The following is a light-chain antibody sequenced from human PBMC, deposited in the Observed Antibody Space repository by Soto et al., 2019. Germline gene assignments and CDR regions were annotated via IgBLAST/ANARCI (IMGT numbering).Light chain of an antibody. Sequence: QSALTQPASVSGSPGQSITISCTGTSSDVGGYNYVSWYQQHPGKAPKPRIYEVSNRPSGVSNRFSGSKSGNTASLPISGLQAEDEADYYSSSYTSSSTVFGGGTKLTVL. CDR2: EVS. J-gene: IGLJ3*02. CDR3: SSYTSSSTV. CDR1: SSDVGGYNY. V-gene: IGLV2-14*01.